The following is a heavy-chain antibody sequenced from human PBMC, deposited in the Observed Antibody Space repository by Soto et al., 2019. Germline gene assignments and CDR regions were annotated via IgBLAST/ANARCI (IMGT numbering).Heavy chain of an antibody. CDR2: IWYDGSNK. V-gene: IGHV3-33*01. D-gene: IGHD6-6*01. J-gene: IGHJ6*02. CDR3: ARDKGVRAARHYYGMDV. Sequence: SGGSLRLSCAASGFTFSSYGMHWVRQAPGKGLEWVAVIWYDGSNKYYADSVKGRFTISRDNSKNTLYLQMNSLRAEDTAVYYCARDKGVRAARHYYGMDVWGQGTTVTVSS. CDR1: GFTFSSYG.